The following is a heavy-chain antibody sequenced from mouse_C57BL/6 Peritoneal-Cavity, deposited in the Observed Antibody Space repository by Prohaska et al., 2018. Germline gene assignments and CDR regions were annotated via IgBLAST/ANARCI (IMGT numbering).Heavy chain of an antibody. CDR3: ARRWLFDFAY. V-gene: IGHV1-26*01. D-gene: IGHD2-3*01. CDR2: INPNNAGT. Sequence: HGKSLEWIGDINPNNAGTSYNQKFKGKATLSVDKSSRTAYMELRSLTSEDSSFYFCARRWLFDFAYWGHGTTLTVSS. J-gene: IGHJ2*01.